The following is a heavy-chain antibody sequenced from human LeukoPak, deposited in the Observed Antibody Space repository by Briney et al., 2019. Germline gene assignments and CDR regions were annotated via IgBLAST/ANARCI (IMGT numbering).Heavy chain of an antibody. CDR2: IYDSGST. V-gene: IGHV4-4*08. Sequence: SETLSLPCKVPDDPIRSDHWGWIRQPPEKALMWIGYIYDSGSTNYNPSLKSRVTISLDTSKNQVSLKLTSVTAADTAVYYCARDVWYCTGGACYPGAFDIWGQGTMVTVSS. J-gene: IGHJ3*02. CDR1: DDPIRSDH. CDR3: ARDVWYCTGGACYPGAFDI. D-gene: IGHD2-8*02.